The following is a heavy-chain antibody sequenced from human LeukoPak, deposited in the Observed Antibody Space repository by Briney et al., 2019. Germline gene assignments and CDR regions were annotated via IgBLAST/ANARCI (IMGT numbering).Heavy chain of an antibody. J-gene: IGHJ4*02. CDR1: GGTFSSYA. D-gene: IGHD3-16*02. CDR3: AREDMITFGGVID. CDR2: IIPIFGTA. Sequence: WASVKVSCKASGGTFSSYAISWVRQAPGQGLEWMGRIIPIFGTANYARKFQGRVTITTDESTSTAYMELSSLRSEDTAVYYCAREDMITFGGVIDWGQGTLVTVSS. V-gene: IGHV1-69*05.